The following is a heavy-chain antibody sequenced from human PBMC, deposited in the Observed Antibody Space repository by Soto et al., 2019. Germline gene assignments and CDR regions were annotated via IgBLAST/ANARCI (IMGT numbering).Heavy chain of an antibody. Sequence: ASVKVSCKASGISFINHYVHWVRQAPGQRLEWMGGINAGNGNTKYALKFQGRVTITRDTSASTAYMELSSLRSEDTAVYYCARVPGYSIGDLWGRGTLVTVSS. CDR2: INAGNGNT. CDR3: ARVPGYSIGDL. D-gene: IGHD2-21*01. J-gene: IGHJ2*01. CDR1: GISFINHY. V-gene: IGHV1-3*01.